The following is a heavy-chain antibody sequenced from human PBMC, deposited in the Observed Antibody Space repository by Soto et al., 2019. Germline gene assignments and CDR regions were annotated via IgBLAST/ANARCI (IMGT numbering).Heavy chain of an antibody. V-gene: IGHV1-69*13. D-gene: IGHD1-1*01. CDR2: IIPIFGTA. CDR1: GGTFSSYA. J-gene: IGHJ4*02. Sequence: SVKVSCKASGGTFSSYAISWVRQAPVQGLEWMGGIIPIFGTANYAQKFQGRVTITADESTSTAYMELSSLRSEDTAVYYCARDTTGTSGEQYFDYWGQGTLVTVSS. CDR3: ARDTTGTSGEQYFDY.